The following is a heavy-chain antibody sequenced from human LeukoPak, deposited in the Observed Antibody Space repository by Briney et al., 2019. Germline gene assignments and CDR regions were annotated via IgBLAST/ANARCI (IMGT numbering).Heavy chain of an antibody. D-gene: IGHD6-19*01. CDR1: GGSISSSNW. J-gene: IGHJ5*02. CDR2: IYYSGST. CDR3: ARLSYSSGWYRRGDWFDP. V-gene: IGHV4-4*02. Sequence: SGTLSLTCAVSGGSISSSNWWSWVRQPPGKGLEWIGYIYYSGSTNYNPSLKSRVTISVDTSKNQFSLKLSSVTAADTAVYYCARLSYSSGWYRRGDWFDPWGQGTLVTVSS.